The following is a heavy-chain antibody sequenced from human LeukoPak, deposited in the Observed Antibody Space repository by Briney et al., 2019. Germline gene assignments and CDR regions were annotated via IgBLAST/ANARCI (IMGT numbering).Heavy chain of an antibody. CDR2: MHPNTGDT. D-gene: IGHD1-14*01. J-gene: IGHJ4*02. V-gene: IGHV1-2*02. CDR1: GYTFTDEY. CDR3: VRHLTDPTSGDY. Sequence: ASVKVSCKTSGYTFTDEYIHWVRQAPGHGLECMGWMHPNTGDTVYVQKFQGRVSFTRDTSIRTAYMELHRLRSDDTAVYYCVRHLTDPTSGDYWGQGTLVTVSS.